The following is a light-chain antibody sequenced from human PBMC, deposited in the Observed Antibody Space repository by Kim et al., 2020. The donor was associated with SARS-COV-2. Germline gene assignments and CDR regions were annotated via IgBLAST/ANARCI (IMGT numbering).Light chain of an antibody. V-gene: IGLV2-18*02. Sequence: GQSVTSSCTGTSSDVGSYDRVSWYQQPPGTAPKLMIYEVSHRPSGVPVRFSGSKSGNTASLTISGLQAEDESDYYCSSYASTSTWVFGGGTQLTVL. J-gene: IGLJ3*02. CDR2: EVS. CDR1: SSDVGSYDR. CDR3: SSYASTSTWV.